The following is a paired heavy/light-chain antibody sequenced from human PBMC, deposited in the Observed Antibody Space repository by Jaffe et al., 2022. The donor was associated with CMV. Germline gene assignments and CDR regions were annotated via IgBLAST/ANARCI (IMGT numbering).Light chain of an antibody. Sequence: QSALTQPPSASGSPGQSVTISCTGTSSDVGGYNSVSWYQQHPGKAPKLMIYEVTKRPSGVPDRFSGSKSGNTASLTVSGLQAEDEADYYCSSYAGSNRCVFGTGTKVTVL. CDR2: EVT. J-gene: IGLJ1*01. V-gene: IGLV2-8*01. CDR3: SSYAGSNRCV. CDR1: SSDVGGYNS.
Heavy chain of an antibody. D-gene: IGHD2-15*01. CDR3: ASPGGGGTWRFDN. J-gene: IGHJ4*02. Sequence: EVQLVETGGGLIQPGGSLRLSCAASGFTVSSSYMTWVRQAPGKGLEWVSLIQRGGDTSYADSVKGRFTISRDNSKNTLYLQMNSLRAEDTAVYYCASPGGGGTWRFDNWGQGALVTVSS. CDR2: IQRGGDT. CDR1: GFTVSSSY. V-gene: IGHV3-53*02.